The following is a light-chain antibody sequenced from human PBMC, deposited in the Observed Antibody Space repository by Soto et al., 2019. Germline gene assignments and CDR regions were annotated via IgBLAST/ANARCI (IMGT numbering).Light chain of an antibody. V-gene: IGKV3-15*01. CDR3: QQYNNWLRT. CDR1: QSVSSS. Sequence: EIVMTQSPATLSVSPGERATLSCRASQSVSSSLAWYQQKPGQAPRLLIYGAATRATGIPARFSGSGSGTEFTLTISSLQSEDFAVYYYQQYNNWLRTFGQGTKLEIK. CDR2: GAA. J-gene: IGKJ2*01.